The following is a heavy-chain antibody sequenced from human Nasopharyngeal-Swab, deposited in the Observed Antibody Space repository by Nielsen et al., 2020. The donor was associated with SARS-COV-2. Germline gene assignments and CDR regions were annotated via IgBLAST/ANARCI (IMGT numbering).Heavy chain of an antibody. V-gene: IGHV3-11*06. J-gene: IGHJ4*02. Sequence: GGSLRLSCAASGFTFSAYYMSWFRQAPGKGLDWFSYIIIIISYTTYADSVKGRFTISRDNAKNSLYLQMNSLRAEDTAVYYCAKQSWGYSYGYYFDYWGQGTLVTVSS. CDR1: GFTFSAYY. CDR3: AKQSWGYSYGYYFDY. D-gene: IGHD5-18*01. CDR2: IIIIISYT.